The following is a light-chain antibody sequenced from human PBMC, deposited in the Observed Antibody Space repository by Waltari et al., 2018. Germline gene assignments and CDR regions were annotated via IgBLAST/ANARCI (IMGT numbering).Light chain of an antibody. CDR3: MQALQTPRST. J-gene: IGKJ4*01. V-gene: IGKV2-28*01. CDR1: QSLLHSNGYNY. Sequence: DIVMTQSPLSLPVTPGEPASISCRSSQSLLHSNGYNYLDWYLQKPGQSPQLLIYLGSNRASGVPDRFSGRGSGTDFTLKISRVEAEDVGVYYCMQALQTPRSTFGGGTKVEIK. CDR2: LGS.